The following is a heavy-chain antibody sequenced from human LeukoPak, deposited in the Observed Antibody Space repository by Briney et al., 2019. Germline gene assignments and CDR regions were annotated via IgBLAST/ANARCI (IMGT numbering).Heavy chain of an antibody. CDR3: ATSYGGNSVSAFDI. D-gene: IGHD4-23*01. Sequence: GASVKVSCKASGYTFTGYDINWVRQATGQGLEWMGWMNPNSGNTGYAQKFQGRVTMTRNTSISTAYMELSSLRSEDTAVYYCATSYGGNSVSAFDIWGQGTMVTVSS. V-gene: IGHV1-8*01. CDR1: GYTFTGYD. J-gene: IGHJ3*02. CDR2: MNPNSGNT.